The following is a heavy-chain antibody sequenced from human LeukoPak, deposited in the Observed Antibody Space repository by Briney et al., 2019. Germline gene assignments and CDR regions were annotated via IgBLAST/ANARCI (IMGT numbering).Heavy chain of an antibody. CDR1: GFTFSSYW. V-gene: IGHV3-74*01. J-gene: IGHJ4*02. CDR3: ARDQVVVAAIGPFDY. CDR2: INSDGSST. Sequence: PGGSLRLSCAASGFTFSSYWMHWVRQAPGKGLVWVSRINSDGSSTSYADSVKGRFTISRDNSKNTLYLQMNSLRAEDTAVYYCARDQVVVAAIGPFDYWGQGTLVTVSS. D-gene: IGHD2-15*01.